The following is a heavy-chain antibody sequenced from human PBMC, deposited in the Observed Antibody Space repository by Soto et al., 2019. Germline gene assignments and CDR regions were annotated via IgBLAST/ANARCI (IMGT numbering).Heavy chain of an antibody. CDR2: IYHGGST. V-gene: IGHV4-4*02. J-gene: IGHJ5*02. CDR3: ARKYNWNYIGGWFDP. Sequence: SETLSLTCAVSGGSISSSNWWSWVRQPPGKGLEWIGEIYHGGSTNYNPSLKSRVTISVDKSKNQFSLKLSSVTAADTAVYYCARKYNWNYIGGWFDPWGQGTLVTVSS. D-gene: IGHD1-7*01. CDR1: GGSISSSNW.